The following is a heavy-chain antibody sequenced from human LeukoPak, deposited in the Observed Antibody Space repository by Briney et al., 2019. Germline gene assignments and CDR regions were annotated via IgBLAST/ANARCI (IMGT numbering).Heavy chain of an antibody. CDR2: IKQNGDEK. J-gene: IGHJ4*02. Sequence: PSETLSLTCAVSGGSIRNSSFYWGWIRQPPGKGLEWVANIKQNGDEKYYVDSVKGRFTISRDNAKNSLYLQMNSLRVEDTAVYYCARSGVGVKDYWGQGTLVTVSS. D-gene: IGHD1-26*01. CDR3: ARSGVGVKDY. CDR1: GGSIRNSSFY. V-gene: IGHV3-7*01.